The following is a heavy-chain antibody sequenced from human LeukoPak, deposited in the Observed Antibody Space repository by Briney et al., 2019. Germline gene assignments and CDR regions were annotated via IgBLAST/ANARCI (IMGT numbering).Heavy chain of an antibody. CDR1: GFTFSSYS. V-gene: IGHV3-48*04. Sequence: GGSLRLSCAASGFTFSSYSMNWVRQAPGKGLEWVSYISSSSTIYYADSVKGRFTISRDNAKNSLYLQMNSLRAEDTAVYYCARARTGYFDWLPEVIDDFDIWGQGTMVTVSS. CDR2: ISSSSTI. D-gene: IGHD3-9*01. CDR3: ARARTGYFDWLPEVIDDFDI. J-gene: IGHJ3*02.